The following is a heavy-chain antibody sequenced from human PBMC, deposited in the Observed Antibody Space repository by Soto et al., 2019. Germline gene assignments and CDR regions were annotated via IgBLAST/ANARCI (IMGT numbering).Heavy chain of an antibody. V-gene: IGHV3-49*03. Sequence: GGSLRLSWTASGFTFGDYAMSWFRQAPGKGLEWVGFIRSKAYGGTTEYAASVKGRFTISRDDSKSIAYLQMNSLKTEDTAVYYCTRLTIFGVVIPKPGFDYWGQGTLVTVSS. CDR1: GFTFGDYA. J-gene: IGHJ4*02. D-gene: IGHD3-3*01. CDR2: IRSKAYGGTT. CDR3: TRLTIFGVVIPKPGFDY.